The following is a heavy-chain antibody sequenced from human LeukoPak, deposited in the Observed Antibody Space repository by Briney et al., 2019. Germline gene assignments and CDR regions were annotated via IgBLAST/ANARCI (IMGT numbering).Heavy chain of an antibody. D-gene: IGHD6-13*01. Sequence: AVGSLRLSCAASGFTFSSYAMSWVRQAPGKGLEWVSAISGSGGSTYYADSVKGRFTISRDNSKNTLYLQMNSLRAEDTAVYYCAKHLIATRVHWFDPWGQGTLVTVSS. CDR2: ISGSGGST. V-gene: IGHV3-23*01. J-gene: IGHJ5*02. CDR3: AKHLIATRVHWFDP. CDR1: GFTFSSYA.